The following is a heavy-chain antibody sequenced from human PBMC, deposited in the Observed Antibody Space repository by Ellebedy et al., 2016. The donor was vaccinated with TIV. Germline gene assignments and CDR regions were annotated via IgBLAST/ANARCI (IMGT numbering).Heavy chain of an antibody. J-gene: IGHJ4*02. CDR3: ARDKPRGYSYGYFDY. Sequence: PGGSLRLSCAASGFTFSSYAMSWVRQAPGKGLEWVSAISGSGGSTYYADSVKGRFTISRDNSKNTLYLQMNSLRAEDTAVYYCARDKPRGYSYGYFDYWGQGTLVTVSS. V-gene: IGHV3-23*01. CDR2: ISGSGGST. CDR1: GFTFSSYA. D-gene: IGHD5-18*01.